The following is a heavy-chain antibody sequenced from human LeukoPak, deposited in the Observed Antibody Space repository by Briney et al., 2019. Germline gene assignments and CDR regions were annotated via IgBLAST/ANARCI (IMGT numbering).Heavy chain of an antibody. CDR1: GFTFSSYG. V-gene: IGHV3-30*18. D-gene: IGHD6-6*01. J-gene: IGHJ5*02. Sequence: GRSLGLSCAASGFTFSSYGMHWVRQAPGKGLEWVAVISYDGSNKYYADSVKGRFTISRDNSKNTLYLQMNSLRAEDTAVYYCAKARRVGFSSSPGINWFDPWGQGTLVTVSS. CDR3: AKARRVGFSSSPGINWFDP. CDR2: ISYDGSNK.